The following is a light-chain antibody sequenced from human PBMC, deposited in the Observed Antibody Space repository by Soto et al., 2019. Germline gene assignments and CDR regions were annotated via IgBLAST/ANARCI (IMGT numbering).Light chain of an antibody. CDR3: GTWDSSLSAVV. J-gene: IGLJ2*01. V-gene: IGLV1-51*01. Sequence: QSVLTQPPSVSAAPGQKVTISCSGSSSNIGNNYVSWYQQLPGAAPKVFIFDNSTRPSGIPDRFSGSKSGTSATLGITGVQTGDEADYYCGTWDSSLSAVVFGGGTKLTFL. CDR1: SSNIGNNY. CDR2: DNS.